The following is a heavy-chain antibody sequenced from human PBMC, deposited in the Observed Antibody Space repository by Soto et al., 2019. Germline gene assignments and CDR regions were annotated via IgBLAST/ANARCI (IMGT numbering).Heavy chain of an antibody. CDR3: ARKGVRFLEWLLYFDY. D-gene: IGHD3-3*01. CDR1: GFTFSSYW. V-gene: IGHV3-7*01. Sequence: EVQLVESGGGLVQPGGSLRLSCAASGFTFSSYWMSWVRQAPGKGLEWVANIKQDGSEKYYVDSVKGRFTISRDNAKNSLYLQMNSPRAEDTAVYYCARKGVRFLEWLLYFDYWGQGTLVTVSS. J-gene: IGHJ4*02. CDR2: IKQDGSEK.